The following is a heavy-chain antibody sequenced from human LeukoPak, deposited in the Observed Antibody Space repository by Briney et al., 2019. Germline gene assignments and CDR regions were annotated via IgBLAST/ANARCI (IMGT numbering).Heavy chain of an antibody. CDR2: ISSSSSSYI. V-gene: IGHV3-21*01. Sequence: GGSLRLSCAASGFTFSSYSMNWVRQAPGKGLEWVSSISSSSSSYIYYADSVKGRFTISRDNAKNSLYLQMNSLRAEDTAVYYCARVPTYYDFWSGYYPNYYYGMDVWGQGTTVTVSS. CDR3: ARVPTYYDFWSGYYPNYYYGMDV. J-gene: IGHJ6*02. CDR1: GFTFSSYS. D-gene: IGHD3-3*01.